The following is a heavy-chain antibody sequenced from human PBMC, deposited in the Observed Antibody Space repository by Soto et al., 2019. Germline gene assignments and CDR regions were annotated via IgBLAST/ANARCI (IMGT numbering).Heavy chain of an antibody. Sequence: ASVKVSCKASGYTFTSYDINWVRQATGQGLEWMGWMNPNSGNTGYAQKFQGRVTMTRNTSISTAYMELSSLRSEDTAVYYCARVPYYDFWSGSWFDPWSQGTLVTVSS. V-gene: IGHV1-8*01. CDR2: MNPNSGNT. D-gene: IGHD3-3*01. CDR1: GYTFTSYD. CDR3: ARVPYYDFWSGSWFDP. J-gene: IGHJ5*02.